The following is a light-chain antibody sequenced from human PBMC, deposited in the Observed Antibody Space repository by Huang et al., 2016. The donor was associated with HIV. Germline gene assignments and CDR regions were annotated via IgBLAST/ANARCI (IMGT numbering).Light chain of an antibody. CDR3: QQYDNLPLT. Sequence: DIQMTQSPSSWSASVGDRVTITCQASQDITNYLNLYQQKPGKAPKLLIYDASNLETGVPSRFSGSGSGTDFTFTIRSLQPEDIATYYCQQYDNLPLTFGGGTKVEIK. CDR1: QDITNY. J-gene: IGKJ4*01. V-gene: IGKV1-33*01. CDR2: DAS.